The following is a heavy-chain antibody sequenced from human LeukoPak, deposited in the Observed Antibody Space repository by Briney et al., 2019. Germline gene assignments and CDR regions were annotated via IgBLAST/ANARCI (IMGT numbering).Heavy chain of an antibody. J-gene: IGHJ6*03. CDR2: ICYSGST. CDR3: ASAIAEDFYYYYMDV. CDR1: GGSISSSY. Sequence: KPSETLSLTCTVSGGSISSSYWTWIRQPPGKGLEWIGYICYSGSTNYNPSLKSRVTISVDTSKNQFSLNLSSVTAADTAVYYCASAIAEDFYYYYMDVWGKGTTVTVSS. D-gene: IGHD1-14*01. V-gene: IGHV4-59*01.